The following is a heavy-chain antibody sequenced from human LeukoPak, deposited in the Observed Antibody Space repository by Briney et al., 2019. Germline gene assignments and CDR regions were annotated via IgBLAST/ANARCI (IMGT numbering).Heavy chain of an antibody. CDR3: ARVKEEYYDILTGYYYFDY. Sequence: GGSLRLSCAASGFTVSSNYMSWVRQAPGKGLEWVSVIYSGGSTYYADSVKGRFTISRDNSKNTLYLQMNSLRAEDTAVYYCARVKEEYYDILTGYYYFDYWGQGTLVTVSS. J-gene: IGHJ4*02. CDR1: GFTVSSNY. CDR2: IYSGGST. D-gene: IGHD3-9*01. V-gene: IGHV3-66*01.